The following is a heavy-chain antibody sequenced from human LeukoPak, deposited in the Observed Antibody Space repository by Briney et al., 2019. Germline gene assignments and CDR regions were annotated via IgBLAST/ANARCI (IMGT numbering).Heavy chain of an antibody. CDR1: GGSFSGYY. V-gene: IGHV4-34*01. Sequence: SETLSLTCAVYGGSFSGYYWSWIRQPPGKGLEWIGEINHSGSTNYNPSLKSRVTISVDTSKNQFSLKLSSVTAADTAVYYCASPRVPYSHYVMDVWGQGTTVTVSS. J-gene: IGHJ6*02. CDR2: INHSGST. CDR3: ASPRVPYSHYVMDV. D-gene: IGHD2-2*01.